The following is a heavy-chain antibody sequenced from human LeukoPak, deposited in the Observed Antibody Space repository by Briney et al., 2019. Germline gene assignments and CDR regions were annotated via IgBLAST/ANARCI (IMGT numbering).Heavy chain of an antibody. D-gene: IGHD3-22*01. CDR1: GFTFSTYW. J-gene: IGHJ1*01. Sequence: GGSLRLSCAASGFTFSTYWMHWVRQAPGKGLVWVSRIKSDGGTNYADSVKGRFTISRDNAKKTVSMQMNSLRPEDTGVYYCARAPSEIGGYYPEYFRHWGQGTLVTVSS. CDR2: IKSDGGT. CDR3: ARAPSEIGGYYPEYFRH. V-gene: IGHV3-74*01.